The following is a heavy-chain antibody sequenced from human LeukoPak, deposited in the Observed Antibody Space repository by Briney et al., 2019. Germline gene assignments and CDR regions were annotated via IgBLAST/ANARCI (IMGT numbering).Heavy chain of an antibody. Sequence: GASVKVSCKASGYTFTSYGISWVRQAPGQGLEWMGWISAYNGNTNYAQKLQGRVTMTTDTSTSTAYMELRSLRSDDTAVYCCARDIGSTRYYYYGMDVWGQGTTVTVSS. CDR3: ARDIGSTRYYYYGMDV. J-gene: IGHJ6*02. CDR1: GYTFTSYG. D-gene: IGHD2-2*01. CDR2: ISAYNGNT. V-gene: IGHV1-18*01.